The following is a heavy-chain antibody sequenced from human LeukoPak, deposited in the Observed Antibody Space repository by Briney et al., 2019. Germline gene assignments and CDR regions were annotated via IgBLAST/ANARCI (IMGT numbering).Heavy chain of an antibody. CDR3: AKNFVVVTADDYYYYGMDV. V-gene: IGHV7-4-1*02. D-gene: IGHD2-21*02. Sequence: ASVKVSCKASGYTFTSYAMNWVRQAPGQGLEWMGWINTNTGNPTYAQGFTGRFVFSLDTSVSTAYLQISSLKAEDTAVYYCAKNFVVVTADDYYYYGMDVWGQGTTVTVSS. CDR1: GYTFTSYA. CDR2: INTNTGNP. J-gene: IGHJ6*02.